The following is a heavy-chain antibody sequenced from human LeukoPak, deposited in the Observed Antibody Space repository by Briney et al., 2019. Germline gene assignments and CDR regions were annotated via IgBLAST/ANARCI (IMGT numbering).Heavy chain of an antibody. CDR3: AREVDTYYDSSGYYFQH. V-gene: IGHV1-2*02. Sequence: ASVKVPCKASGYTFTGYYMHWVRQAPGQGLEWMGWINPNSGGTNYAQKFQGRVTMTRDTSISTAYMELSRLRSDDTAVYYCAREVDTYYDSSGYYFQHWGQGTLVTVSS. D-gene: IGHD3-22*01. CDR2: INPNSGGT. CDR1: GYTFTGYY. J-gene: IGHJ1*01.